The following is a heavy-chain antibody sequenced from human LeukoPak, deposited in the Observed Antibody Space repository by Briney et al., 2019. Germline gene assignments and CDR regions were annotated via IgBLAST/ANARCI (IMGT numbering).Heavy chain of an antibody. CDR3: ARAEDTVRWGYYYYGMDV. V-gene: IGHV3-21*01. D-gene: IGHD4-11*01. CDR1: GFPFSSYS. Sequence: GGSLSLSCAASGFPFSSYSMNWVRQAPGKGLEWVSSISSSSSYIYYADSVKGRFTISRDNAKNSPYLQMNSLRAEDTAVYYCARAEDTVRWGYYYYGMDVWGQGTTVTVSS. CDR2: ISSSSSYI. J-gene: IGHJ6*02.